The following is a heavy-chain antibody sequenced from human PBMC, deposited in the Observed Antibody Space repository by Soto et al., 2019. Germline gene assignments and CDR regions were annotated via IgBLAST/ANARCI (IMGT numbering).Heavy chain of an antibody. CDR2: ISSSSSTI. D-gene: IGHD3-22*01. J-gene: IGHJ6*02. CDR3: AREDYYDSSGYYFGYYYYGMDV. V-gene: IGHV3-48*02. CDR1: GFTFSSYS. Sequence: EVQLVESGGGLVQPGGSLRLSCAASGFTFSSYSMNWVRQAPGKGLEWVSYISSSSSTIYYADSVKGRFTISRDNAKNSLYLQMNSLRDEVTGVYYCAREDYYDSSGYYFGYYYYGMDVWGQGTTVTVSS.